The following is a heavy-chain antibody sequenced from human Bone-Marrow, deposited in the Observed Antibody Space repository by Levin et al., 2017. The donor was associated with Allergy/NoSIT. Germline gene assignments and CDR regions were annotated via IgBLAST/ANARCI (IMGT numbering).Heavy chain of an antibody. CDR1: GGSVSSSRYY. J-gene: IGHJ4*02. V-gene: IGHV4-39*01. D-gene: IGHD3-16*02. CDR2: VYYSGST. Sequence: SETLSLTCTVSGGSVSSSRYYWGWVRQPPGKGLQWIGTVYYSGSTDYNPSLKSRVAISLDGSTNQFSLRLTSVTAADTALYYCARLADYVWGSYRTDFDYWGQGILVIVSS. CDR3: ARLADYVWGSYRTDFDY.